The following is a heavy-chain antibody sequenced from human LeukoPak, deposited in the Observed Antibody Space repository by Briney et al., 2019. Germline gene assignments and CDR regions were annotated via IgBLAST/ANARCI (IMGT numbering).Heavy chain of an antibody. Sequence: GASVKVSCKASGGTFSSYAISWVRQAPGQGLEWMGWINPNSGGTNYAQKFQGWVTMTRDTSISTAYMELSRLRSDDTAVYYCAREKGDYGDYYYYGMDVWGQGTTVTVSS. D-gene: IGHD4-17*01. CDR2: INPNSGGT. V-gene: IGHV1-2*04. CDR1: GGTFSSYA. J-gene: IGHJ6*02. CDR3: AREKGDYGDYYYYGMDV.